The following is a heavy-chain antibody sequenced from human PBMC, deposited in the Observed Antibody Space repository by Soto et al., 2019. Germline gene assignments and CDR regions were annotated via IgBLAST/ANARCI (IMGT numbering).Heavy chain of an antibody. V-gene: IGHV2-5*02. J-gene: IGHJ5*02. Sequence: QITLKESGPTLLKPTQTLTLTCTFSGFSLTTSGVGVGWIRQPPGKALEWLALIYWDDDKRYSPSLHRRLTITTDTSKNQLVLTLTNMGPVETATYYCAPTLPRHTAGSSGGMFPPACDPRGQGTLGSVSS. CDR1: GFSLTTSGVG. D-gene: IGHD2-15*01. CDR3: APTLPRHTAGSSGGMFPPACDP. CDR2: IYWDDDK.